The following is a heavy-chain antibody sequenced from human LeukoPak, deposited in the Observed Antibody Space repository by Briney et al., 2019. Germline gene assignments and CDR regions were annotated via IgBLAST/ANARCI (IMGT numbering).Heavy chain of an antibody. J-gene: IGHJ4*02. CDR3: ARFSEYYHSSVHYLDY. V-gene: IGHV4-59*01. CDR2: IYYTGST. CDR1: GGSINGYY. D-gene: IGHD3-22*01. Sequence: SETLSLTCTVSGGSINGYYWSWIRQSPGKGLESLGYIYYTGSTNYNPSLTSRVTMSVDTSRNKCFLRLSSVTAADTAVYYCARFSEYYHSSVHYLDYWGQGTLVSVSS.